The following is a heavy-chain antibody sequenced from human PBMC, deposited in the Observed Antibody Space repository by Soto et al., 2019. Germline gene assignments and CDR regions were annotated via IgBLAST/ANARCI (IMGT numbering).Heavy chain of an antibody. CDR2: IWYDGGNK. Sequence: QVQLVESGGGVVQPGRSLRLSCAASGFTFSNYGMHWVRQAPGKGLEWVAVIWYDGGNKYYADSVKGRFTISSDNSKNTLYLQMDSLRAEDTAVYYCARAAAGNSPFDYWGQGTLVTVSS. V-gene: IGHV3-33*01. D-gene: IGHD6-13*01. J-gene: IGHJ4*02. CDR1: GFTFSNYG. CDR3: ARAAAGNSPFDY.